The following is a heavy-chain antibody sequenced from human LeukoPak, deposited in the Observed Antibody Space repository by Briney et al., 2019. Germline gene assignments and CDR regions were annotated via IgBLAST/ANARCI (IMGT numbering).Heavy chain of an antibody. D-gene: IGHD1-14*01. CDR1: GFTVITND. CDR3: ARGVEPLAANTLAY. J-gene: IGHJ4*02. CDR2: LYSDSNT. Sequence: GGSLTLSCGASGFTVITNDMIWPRQAPGKGLEWVSVLYSDSNTKSGDSVHGRFTISRDNSKNTLYLEMNSLSPDDTAVYYCARGVEPLAANTLAYWGQGTLVTVSS. V-gene: IGHV3-53*01.